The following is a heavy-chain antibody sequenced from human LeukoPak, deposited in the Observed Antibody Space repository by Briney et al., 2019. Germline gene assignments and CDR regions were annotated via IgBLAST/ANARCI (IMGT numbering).Heavy chain of an antibody. Sequence: GGSLRLSCAASGFPFSAYSMNWVRQAPGKGLEWVSSISGSSGYLYYADSVKGRFTISRDNAKNSLYLHMNSLRAEDTAVYYCAKELSGWYNYWGQGTLVTVSS. V-gene: IGHV3-21*04. D-gene: IGHD6-19*01. J-gene: IGHJ4*02. CDR1: GFPFSAYS. CDR3: AKELSGWYNY. CDR2: ISGSSGYL.